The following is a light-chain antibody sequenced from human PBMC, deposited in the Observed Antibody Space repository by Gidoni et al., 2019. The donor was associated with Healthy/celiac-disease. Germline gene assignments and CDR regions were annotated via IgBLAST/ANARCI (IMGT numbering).Light chain of an antibody. J-gene: IGKJ1*01. CDR1: QSISSY. V-gene: IGKV1-39*01. CDR2: AAS. Sequence: DIQMTQSPSSLSASVGDIVTITCRASQSISSYLNWYQQKPGKAPKLLIYAASSLQSGVPSRFSGSGSGTDFTLTISSLQPEDFATYYCQQSYSTPRFGQGTKVEIK. CDR3: QQSYSTPR.